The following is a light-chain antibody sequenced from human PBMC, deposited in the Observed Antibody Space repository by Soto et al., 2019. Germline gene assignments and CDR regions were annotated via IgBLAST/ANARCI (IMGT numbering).Light chain of an antibody. CDR2: GTS. CDR1: QSVSSIH. V-gene: IGKV3-20*01. Sequence: ETVLTQSPGTLSLSPGERATLSCRASQSVSSIHLAWYQHKPGQAPRLLIYGTSSRATGIPDRFSGSGSGTDFTLTISRLEPEAFAVYYCQQYGSSPITFGKGTRLEIK. CDR3: QQYGSSPIT. J-gene: IGKJ5*01.